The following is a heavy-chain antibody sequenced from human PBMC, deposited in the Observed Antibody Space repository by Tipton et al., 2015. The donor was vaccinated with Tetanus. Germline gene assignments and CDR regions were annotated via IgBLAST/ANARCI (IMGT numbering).Heavy chain of an antibody. V-gene: IGHV3-48*02. Sequence: LRLSCVDSGSSFSTENMNWVRQAPGKGLEWLAYISKSSSPIFYAASVKGRLTISRDNAKNSLYLQMNSLRDEDTAVYYCARGSGSSWFAYWGQGTLVTVSS. CDR1: GSSFSTEN. J-gene: IGHJ5*01. D-gene: IGHD3-10*01. CDR2: ISKSSSPI. CDR3: ARGSGSSWFAY.